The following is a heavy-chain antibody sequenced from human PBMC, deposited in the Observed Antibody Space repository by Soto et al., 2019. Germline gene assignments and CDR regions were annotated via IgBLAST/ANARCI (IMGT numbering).Heavy chain of an antibody. CDR3: AKDKWVEIWFGELLLPAYGMDV. Sequence: EVQLLESGGGLVQPGGSLRLSCAASGFTFSSYAMSWVRQAPGKGLEWVSAISGSGGSTYYADSVKGRFTISRDNSKNTLYQQMNSLRAEDTAVYYCAKDKWVEIWFGELLLPAYGMDVWGQGTTVTVSS. CDR2: ISGSGGST. D-gene: IGHD3-10*01. V-gene: IGHV3-23*01. J-gene: IGHJ6*02. CDR1: GFTFSSYA.